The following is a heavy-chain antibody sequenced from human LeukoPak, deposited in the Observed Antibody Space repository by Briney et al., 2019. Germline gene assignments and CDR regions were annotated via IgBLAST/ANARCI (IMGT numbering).Heavy chain of an antibody. CDR1: GFTFSSYS. V-gene: IGHV3-21*01. CDR3: ARNSLRRDGYNDY. Sequence: GGSVRLSCAASGFTFSSYSMNWVRQAPGKGLEWVSSISSSSSYIYYADSVKGRFTISRDNAKNSLYLQMNSLRAEDTAVYYCARNSLRRDGYNDYWGQGTLVTVSS. D-gene: IGHD5-24*01. CDR2: ISSSSSYI. J-gene: IGHJ4*02.